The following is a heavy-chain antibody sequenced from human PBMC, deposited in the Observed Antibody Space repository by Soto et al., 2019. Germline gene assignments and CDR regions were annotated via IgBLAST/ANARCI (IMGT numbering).Heavy chain of an antibody. D-gene: IGHD3-22*01. V-gene: IGHV4-59*08. J-gene: IGHJ5*02. CDR1: GGSISSYY. CDR3: ARRVLRYYYDIWFDP. CDR2: IYYSGST. Sequence: SETLSLTCTVSGGSISSYYWSWIRQPPGKGLEWIGYIYYSGSTNYNPSLKSRVTISVDTSKNQFSLKLSSVTAADTAVYYCARRVLRYYYDIWFDPWGQGTLVTISS.